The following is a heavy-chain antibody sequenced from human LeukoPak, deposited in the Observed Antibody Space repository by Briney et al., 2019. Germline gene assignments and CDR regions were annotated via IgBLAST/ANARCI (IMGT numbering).Heavy chain of an antibody. CDR3: AKDMSYYGSGSDY. CDR1: GFTFNNYA. CDR2: ITGSGGTT. Sequence: GGSLRLSCAASGFTFNNYAMNWVRQAPEKGLEWVSGITGSGGTTYYADSVRGRFTVSRDNTKNRLYLQMNSLRDEDTAVYYCAKDMSYYGSGSDYWGQGTPVTVAS. D-gene: IGHD3-10*01. J-gene: IGHJ4*02. V-gene: IGHV3-23*01.